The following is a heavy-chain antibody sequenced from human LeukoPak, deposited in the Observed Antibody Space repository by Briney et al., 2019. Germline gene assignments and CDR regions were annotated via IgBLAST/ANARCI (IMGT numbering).Heavy chain of an antibody. CDR1: GFPFNEYI. CDR2: LWYDGSKT. CDR3: ARGRPHYDSNGHYPDFDY. D-gene: IGHD3-22*01. Sequence: GGSQRLSWSPSGFPFNEYIMHWVRQTPDKGLGWVTLLWYDGSKTSSADPFKGRFTISRDNSKNSLYLQMSSLRAEATAVYYCARGRPHYDSNGHYPDFDYWGQGTLVTVSS. J-gene: IGHJ4*02. V-gene: IGHV3-33*01.